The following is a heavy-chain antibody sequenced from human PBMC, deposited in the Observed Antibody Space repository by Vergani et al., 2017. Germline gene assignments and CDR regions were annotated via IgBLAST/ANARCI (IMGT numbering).Heavy chain of an antibody. D-gene: IGHD5-24*01. CDR2: INPSGGST. Sequence: QVQLVQSGAEVKKPGSSVKVSCKASGGPFSSYAISWVRQAPGQGLEWMGIINPSGGSTSYAQKFQGRVTMTRDTSTSTVYMELSSLRSEDTAVYYCAREQAIATSFDYWGQGTLVTVSS. CDR1: GGPFSSYA. V-gene: IGHV1-46*03. J-gene: IGHJ4*02. CDR3: AREQAIATSFDY.